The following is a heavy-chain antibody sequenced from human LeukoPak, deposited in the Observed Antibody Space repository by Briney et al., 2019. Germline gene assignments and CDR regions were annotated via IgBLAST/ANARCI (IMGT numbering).Heavy chain of an antibody. D-gene: IGHD2-2*02. V-gene: IGHV3-20*04. J-gene: IGHJ6*02. CDR1: GFTFDDYE. CDR2: INWNGGST. CDR3: NGYCSSASCYSDMDV. Sequence: GGSLRLSCVASGFTFDDYEMSWVRQAPGKGLEWVSGINWNGGSTGYADSVKGRFTISRDNAKNSLYLQMSSLRAEDTALYYCNGYCSSASCYSDMDVWGQGTTVTVSS.